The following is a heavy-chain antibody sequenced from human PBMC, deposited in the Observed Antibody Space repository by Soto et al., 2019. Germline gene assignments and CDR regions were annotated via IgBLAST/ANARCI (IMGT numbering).Heavy chain of an antibody. CDR1: GGSISSGGYS. CDR3: ARVEGWYNGMDV. Sequence: SETLSLTCAVSGGSISSGGYSWSWIRQPPGKGLEWIGYIYHSGSTYYNPSLKSRVTISVDRSKNQFSLKLSSVTAADTAVYYCARVEGWYNGMDVWGQGTTVTVSS. J-gene: IGHJ6*02. CDR2: IYHSGST. V-gene: IGHV4-30-2*01.